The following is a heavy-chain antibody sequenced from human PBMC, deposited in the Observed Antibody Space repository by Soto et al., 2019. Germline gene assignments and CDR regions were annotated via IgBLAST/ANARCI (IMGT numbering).Heavy chain of an antibody. Sequence: QVQLVQSGAEVKKPGSSVRVSCKASGGTLSNYGISWVRQAPGQGLEWMGGIIPVFGTANYAQKFQGRVTITADESKSTLYVDVTSLRSEDTAVYYCSRGDATKIVVTTYYAMDVWGQGTTVSVSS. CDR1: GGTLSNYG. V-gene: IGHV1-69*12. CDR3: SRGDATKIVVTTYYAMDV. J-gene: IGHJ6*02. CDR2: IIPVFGTA. D-gene: IGHD4-17*01.